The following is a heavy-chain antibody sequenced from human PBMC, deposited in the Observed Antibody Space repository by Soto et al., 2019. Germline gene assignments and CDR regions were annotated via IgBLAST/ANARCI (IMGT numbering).Heavy chain of an antibody. D-gene: IGHD2-21*01. CDR2: IYYSGST. CDR1: GGSISSGGYY. J-gene: IGHJ5*02. V-gene: IGHV4-31*03. CDR3: ARGAPAYGWFDP. Sequence: QVQLQESGPGLVKPSQTLSLTCTVSGGSISSGGYYWSWIRQHPGKGLEWIGYIYYSGSTYYNPSLTRRVTISVDTSKNQFSLKLSSVTAADTAVYYCARGAPAYGWFDPWGQGTLVTVSS.